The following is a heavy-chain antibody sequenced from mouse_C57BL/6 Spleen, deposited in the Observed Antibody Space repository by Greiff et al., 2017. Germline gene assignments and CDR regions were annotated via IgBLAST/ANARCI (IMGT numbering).Heavy chain of an antibody. Sequence: EVQLVESGGGLVQPGGSLSLSCAASGFTFTDYYMSWVRQPPGKALEWLGFIRNKANGYTTEYSASVKGRFTISRDNSQSILYLQMNALRAEDSATYYCARYDYDDVYYYAMDYWGQGTSVTVSS. CDR3: ARYDYDDVYYYAMDY. CDR2: IRNKANGYTT. V-gene: IGHV7-3*01. J-gene: IGHJ4*01. D-gene: IGHD2-4*01. CDR1: GFTFTDYY.